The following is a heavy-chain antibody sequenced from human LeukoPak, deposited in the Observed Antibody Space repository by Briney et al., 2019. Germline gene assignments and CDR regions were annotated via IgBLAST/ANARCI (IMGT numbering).Heavy chain of an antibody. J-gene: IGHJ4*02. D-gene: IGHD2-2*01. CDR3: AKLVDIVVVPAATLDY. CDR1: GFTFSNYA. CDR2: ISGSGGIT. Sequence: GGSLRLSCAASGFTFSNYAMSWVRQAPGKVLEWVSAISGSGGITYYADSVKGRFTISRDNSKNTLFLQMNSLRAEDTAVYYCAKLVDIVVVPAATLDYWGQGTLVTVSS. V-gene: IGHV3-23*01.